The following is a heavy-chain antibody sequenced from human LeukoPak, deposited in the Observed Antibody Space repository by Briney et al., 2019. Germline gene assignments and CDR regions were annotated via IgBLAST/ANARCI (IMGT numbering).Heavy chain of an antibody. J-gene: IGHJ4*02. V-gene: IGHV3-23*01. Sequence: PGGSLRLSCVTSGFTLSRFGMTWVRQPPGKGLEWVASFDGNADGTYYADSVKGRCTISRDNSKNTLYLQMNSLRAEDTAIYYCAKPRIIGLGWAQFDYWGQGSLVTVSS. CDR3: AKPRIIGLGWAQFDY. D-gene: IGHD2-15*01. CDR2: FDGNADGT. CDR1: GFTLSRFG.